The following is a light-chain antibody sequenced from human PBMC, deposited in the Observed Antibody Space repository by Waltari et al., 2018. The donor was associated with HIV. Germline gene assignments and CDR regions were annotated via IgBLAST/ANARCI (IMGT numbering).Light chain of an antibody. J-gene: IGKJ2*01. CDR1: QSISRY. V-gene: IGKV1-39*01. CDR2: STS. CDR3: QQSYTSPHT. Sequence: DIQMTQSPSSLSASVGDGVTITCRASQSISRYLNWYQQKPGKAPTLLIHSTSSLQRGVPSRFSGSGSGTEFTLTISGLQFEDSATYYCQQSYTSPHTFGQGTNVEIK.